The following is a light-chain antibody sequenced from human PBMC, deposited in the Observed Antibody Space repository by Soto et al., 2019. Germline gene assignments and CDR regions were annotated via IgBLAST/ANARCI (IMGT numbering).Light chain of an antibody. Sequence: QSALTQPASVSGSPGQSITISCTGTSSDVGGYNYVSCYQHHPGKAXKLMIYXXXXRXSGXXNRFPGSKSGNTASLTISGLQAEDGADYYCSSYTSSSTPLYVFGTGTKVTVL. V-gene: IGLV2-14*01. CDR1: SSDVGGYNY. CDR2: XXX. J-gene: IGLJ1*01. CDR3: SSYTSSSTPLYV.